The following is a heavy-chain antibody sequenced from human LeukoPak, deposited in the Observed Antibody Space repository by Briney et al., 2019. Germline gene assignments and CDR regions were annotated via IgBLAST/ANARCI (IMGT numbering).Heavy chain of an antibody. D-gene: IGHD4-23*01. V-gene: IGHV4-34*01. CDR2: INHSGST. J-gene: IGHJ4*02. Sequence: SETLSLTCAVYGGSFSGYYWSWIRQPPGKGLEWIGEINHSGSTNYNPSLKSRVTISVDTSKNQFSLKLSSVTAADTAVYYCARDYGGNSNDCWGQGTLVTVSS. CDR1: GGSFSGYY. CDR3: ARDYGGNSNDC.